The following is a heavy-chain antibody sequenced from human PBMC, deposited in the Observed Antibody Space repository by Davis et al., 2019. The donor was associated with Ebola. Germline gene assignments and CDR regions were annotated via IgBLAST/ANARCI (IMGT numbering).Heavy chain of an antibody. CDR3: ARDDTSSPSNAFDI. V-gene: IGHV1-2*02. D-gene: IGHD6-6*01. J-gene: IGHJ3*02. CDR1: GYTFTDYH. CDR2: IDADSGGT. Sequence: ASVKVSCKASGYTFTDYHIHWLRQAPGQGLEWMGWIDADSGGTNYAQKFQGRVTMTRDTSISTVYMELSRVISDDTAVYACARDDTSSPSNAFDIWGQGTMVTVSS.